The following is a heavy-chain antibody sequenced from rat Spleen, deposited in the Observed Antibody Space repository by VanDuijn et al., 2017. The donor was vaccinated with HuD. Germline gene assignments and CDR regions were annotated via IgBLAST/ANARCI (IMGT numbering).Heavy chain of an antibody. J-gene: IGHJ4*01. V-gene: IGHV2S63*01. CDR3: TRGNYYSSYRMDA. Sequence: EVQLKESGPGLVQPSQPLSLTCTVSGFSLTDYSVHWVRQPPGKGLEWMGGLWRGGSTAYNSALKSRLSISRDTSKSQVFLKMNSLQTEDTAIYYCTRGNYYSSYRMDAWGQGASVTVSS. D-gene: IGHD1-2*01. CDR1: GFSLTDYS. CDR2: LWRGGST.